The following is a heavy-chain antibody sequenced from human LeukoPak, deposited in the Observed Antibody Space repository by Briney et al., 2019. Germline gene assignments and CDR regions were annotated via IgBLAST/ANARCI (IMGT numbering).Heavy chain of an antibody. V-gene: IGHV3-9*03. CDR2: ISWNSGNI. J-gene: IGHJ5*02. Sequence: QPGRSLRLSCAASGFTFDDYAMHWVRQAPGEGLEWVSGISWNSGNIGYADSVKGRFTISRDNAKNSLYLQMNSLRAEDMALYYCAKGTTGTTGGWFDPWGQGTLVTVSS. CDR1: GFTFDDYA. CDR3: AKGTTGTTGGWFDP. D-gene: IGHD1/OR15-1a*01.